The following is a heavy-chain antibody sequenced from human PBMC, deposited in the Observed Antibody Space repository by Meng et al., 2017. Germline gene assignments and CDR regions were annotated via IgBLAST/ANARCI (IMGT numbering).Heavy chain of an antibody. Sequence: QGQLQESGPVLVKPSQTLSLTCTVSGGSISSGGYYWSWIRQHPGKGLEWIGYIYYSGSTYYNPSLKSRVTISVDTSKNQFSLKLSSVTAADTAVYYCAREGGYCSGGSCYSIMHNWFDPWGQGTLVTVSS. CDR3: AREGGYCSGGSCYSIMHNWFDP. J-gene: IGHJ5*02. V-gene: IGHV4-31*03. CDR1: GGSISSGGYY. D-gene: IGHD2-15*01. CDR2: IYYSGST.